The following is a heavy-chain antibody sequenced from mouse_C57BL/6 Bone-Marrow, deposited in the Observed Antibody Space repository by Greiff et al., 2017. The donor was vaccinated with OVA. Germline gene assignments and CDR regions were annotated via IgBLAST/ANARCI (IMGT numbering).Heavy chain of an antibody. CDR1: GFTFSDYY. D-gene: IGHD1-1*01. Sequence: EVKLVESEGGLVQPGSSMKLSCTASGFTFSDYYMAWVRQVPEKGLEWVANINYDGSSTYYLDSLKSRFIISRDNAKNILYLQMSSLKSEDTATYYCARDQGYYYGSSYGAMDYWGQGTSVTVSS. CDR2: INYDGSST. V-gene: IGHV5-16*01. CDR3: ARDQGYYYGSSYGAMDY. J-gene: IGHJ4*01.